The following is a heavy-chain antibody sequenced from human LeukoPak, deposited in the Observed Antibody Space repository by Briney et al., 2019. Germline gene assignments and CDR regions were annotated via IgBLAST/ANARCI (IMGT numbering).Heavy chain of an antibody. J-gene: IGHJ4*02. CDR1: GFTFDDYA. D-gene: IGHD3-16*01. Sequence: GGSLRLSCAASGFTFDDYAMHWVRQAPGKGLEWVSGISWNSGSIDYADSVKGRFTFSRDNAKNSLYLQMNSLRAEDTALYYCAKGPGPSLIPGATLFDCWGQGTLVTVSS. CDR2: ISWNSGSI. CDR3: AKGPGPSLIPGATLFDC. V-gene: IGHV3-9*01.